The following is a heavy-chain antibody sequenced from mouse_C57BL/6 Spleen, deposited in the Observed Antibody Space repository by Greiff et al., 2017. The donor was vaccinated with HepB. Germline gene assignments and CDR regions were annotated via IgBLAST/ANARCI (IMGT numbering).Heavy chain of an antibody. Sequence: VQLKESGPELVKPGASVKIPCKASGYTFTDYNMDWVKQSHGKSLEWIGDINPNNGGTIYNQKFKGKATLTVDKSASTAYMELRSLTSEDTAVYYCARGSRYTMDYWGQGTSGTVSS. CDR3: ARGSRYTMDY. CDR1: GYTFTDYN. V-gene: IGHV1-18*01. CDR2: INPNNGGT. J-gene: IGHJ4*01.